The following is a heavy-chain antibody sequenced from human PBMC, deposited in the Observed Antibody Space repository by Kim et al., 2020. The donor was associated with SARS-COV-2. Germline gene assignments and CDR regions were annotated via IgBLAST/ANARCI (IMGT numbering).Heavy chain of an antibody. D-gene: IGHD1-26*01. J-gene: IGHJ6*02. CDR3: ARDPRGGSYFYDGMDV. V-gene: IGHV3-74*01. Sequence: DAVKGRFTISRDNAGNTLYLQMNSRGGDDTAVYYCARDPRGGSYFYDGMDVWGQGTTVTVSS.